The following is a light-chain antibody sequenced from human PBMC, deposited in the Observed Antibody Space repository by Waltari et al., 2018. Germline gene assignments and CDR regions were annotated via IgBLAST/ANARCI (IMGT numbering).Light chain of an antibody. Sequence: QSALTQPASVSGSPGQSITISCTGTSSDVGGYNYVSWYQQHPGKAPKLMIYAVSQRPSGVSNRFSGSKSSNAASLTISGLQAEDEADYYCSSYTSNNIWVYGGGTKLTVL. CDR1: SSDVGGYNY. CDR2: AVS. V-gene: IGLV2-14*01. J-gene: IGLJ3*02. CDR3: SSYTSNNIWV.